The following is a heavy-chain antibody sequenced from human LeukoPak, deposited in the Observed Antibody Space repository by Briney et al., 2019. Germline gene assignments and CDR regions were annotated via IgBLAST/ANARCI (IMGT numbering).Heavy chain of an antibody. J-gene: IGHJ4*02. CDR1: GGSISSSNW. Sequence: TSETLSLTCAVSGGSISSSNWWSWVRQPPGKGLEWIGEIYHSGCTNYNPSLKSRVTISVDKSKNQFSLKLSSVTAADTAVYYCARLRYFDWSFDYWGQGTLVTVSS. V-gene: IGHV4-4*02. D-gene: IGHD3-9*01. CDR3: ARLRYFDWSFDY. CDR2: IYHSGCT.